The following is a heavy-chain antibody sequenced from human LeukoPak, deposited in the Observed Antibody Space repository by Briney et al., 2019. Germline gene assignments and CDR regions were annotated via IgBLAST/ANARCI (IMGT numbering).Heavy chain of an antibody. Sequence: SGGSLRLSCAASGFTFSSYAMSWVRQAPGKGLEWVSGVSGSGGSTYYADSVKGRFTISRDNSKNTLYLQMNSLRAEDTAVYYCAKGYSSSINWFDPWGQGTLVTVSS. D-gene: IGHD6-6*01. V-gene: IGHV3-23*01. J-gene: IGHJ5*02. CDR3: AKGYSSSINWFDP. CDR2: VSGSGGST. CDR1: GFTFSSYA.